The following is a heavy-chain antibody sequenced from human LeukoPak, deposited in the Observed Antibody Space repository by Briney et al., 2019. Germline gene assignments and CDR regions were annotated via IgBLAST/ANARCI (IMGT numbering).Heavy chain of an antibody. CDR1: GYSFTNFW. J-gene: IGHJ4*02. D-gene: IGHD5-24*01. CDR3: ARRNGYNAGALDFDY. CDR2: ISPGDSDT. Sequence: GESLKISCKVSGYSFTNFWIGWVRQMPGKGLEWMGIISPGDSDTAYSPSFQGQVTISADKSINTAYLQWSSLKASDTAMYYCARRNGYNAGALDFDYWGQGTLVTVSS. V-gene: IGHV5-51*01.